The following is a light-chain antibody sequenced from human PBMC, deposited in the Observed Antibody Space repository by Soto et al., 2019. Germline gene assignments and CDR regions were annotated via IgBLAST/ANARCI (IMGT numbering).Light chain of an antibody. J-gene: IGLJ1*01. V-gene: IGLV2-14*03. CDR3: SSYTSSGTLGV. CDR2: DVS. Sequence: QSALTQPPSVSGSPGQSVTISCTGTRSDIGSYNCVSWYQHPPGKAPKLIIYDVSNRPSGVSDRFSGSKSGNTASLIVSGLQAEDEADYYCSSYTSSGTLGVFGTGTKVTVL. CDR1: RSDIGSYNC.